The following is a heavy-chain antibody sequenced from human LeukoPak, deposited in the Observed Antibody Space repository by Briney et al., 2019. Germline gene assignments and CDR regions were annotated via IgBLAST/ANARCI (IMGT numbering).Heavy chain of an antibody. CDR2: LTHAGPT. J-gene: IGHJ4*02. V-gene: IGHV3-23*01. CDR3: VKESPYPECSTARIYYIDN. CDR1: GFTFPHYA. D-gene: IGHD2-2*01. Sequence: GYLRLYCAASGFTFPHYALSWVRQAPGKGLDWVSALTHAGPTFYADIVKGRCSVTRDNSKHTLSLQMNSLRAEDTTVYYCVKESPYPECSTARIYYIDNWGQGTLVTASS.